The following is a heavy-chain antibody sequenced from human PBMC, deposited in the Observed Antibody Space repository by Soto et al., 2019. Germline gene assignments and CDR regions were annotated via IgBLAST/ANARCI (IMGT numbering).Heavy chain of an antibody. CDR2: ISAYNGDT. CDR3: VRSNYDILAGHSDYFDY. J-gene: IGHJ4*02. Sequence: QVQLVQSGVEVKKPGASVKVSCKVSGYTFDSYDINWVRQAPGQGLERMGWISAYNGDTNYAQKFQGRVTMTTDTSTGTAYMELRSLRSDDTAVYYCVRSNYDILAGHSDYFDYWGQGTLVTVSS. V-gene: IGHV1-18*01. CDR1: GYTFDSYD. D-gene: IGHD3-9*01.